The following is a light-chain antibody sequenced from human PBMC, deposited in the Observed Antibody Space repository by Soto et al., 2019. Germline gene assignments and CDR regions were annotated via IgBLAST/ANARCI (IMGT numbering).Light chain of an antibody. CDR1: RSVNAD. CDR3: QQYNDWPPVT. Sequence: EIMMTQSAATLSVSPGERATLSCRASRSVNADLAWYQQKPGQAPRLLIYDASTRATGIPATFSGSGSGTEFTLAISSLQSEDFAVYYCQQYNDWPPVTFGQGTRLEIK. J-gene: IGKJ5*01. V-gene: IGKV3-15*01. CDR2: DAS.